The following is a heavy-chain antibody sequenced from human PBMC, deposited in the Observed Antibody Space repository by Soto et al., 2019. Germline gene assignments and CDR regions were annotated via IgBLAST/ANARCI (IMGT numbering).Heavy chain of an antibody. Sequence: GGSLRLSCAASGFTFSSYGVHWVRQAPGKGLEWVAVISYDGSNKYYADSVKGRFTISRDNSKNTLYLQMNSLRAEDTAVYYCAKDFRDFWSGYSRVYYYGMDVWGQGTTVTVSS. J-gene: IGHJ6*02. V-gene: IGHV3-30*18. CDR2: ISYDGSNK. CDR1: GFTFSSYG. CDR3: AKDFRDFWSGYSRVYYYGMDV. D-gene: IGHD3-3*01.